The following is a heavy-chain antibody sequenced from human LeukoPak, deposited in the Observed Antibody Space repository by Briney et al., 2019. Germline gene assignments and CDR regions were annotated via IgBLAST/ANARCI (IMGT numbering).Heavy chain of an antibody. J-gene: IGHJ5*01. CDR3: ARGSTGQYDS. CDR2: VHHSENS. CDR1: GVSVNSHY. V-gene: IGHV4-59*02. D-gene: IGHD1-14*01. Sequence: SETLSLTCSVSGVSVNSHYWSWIRQSPGKGLEWIAYVHHSENSNSNPSLKSRVTTSVDTSRNHFSLKLTSVTAPDTAIYYCARGSTGQYDSWGQGILVTVSS.